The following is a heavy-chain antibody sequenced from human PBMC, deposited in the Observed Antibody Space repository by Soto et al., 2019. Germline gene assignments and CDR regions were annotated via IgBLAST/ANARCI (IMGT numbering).Heavy chain of an antibody. CDR1: GFTFINYA. V-gene: IGHV3-23*01. CDR3: ARMVLSSTSRPDWWDFEL. J-gene: IGHJ2*01. Sequence: EVQLLESGGGLVQPGGSLRLSCVGSGFTFINYAMNWVRQTPGKGLEWVSTISGGGDRTFDADTVKGRFTISRDNSKNTVNLQMTSLRADDTAAYSSARMVLSSTSRPDWWDFELWGRGTLVTVSS. D-gene: IGHD2-2*01. CDR2: ISGGGDRT.